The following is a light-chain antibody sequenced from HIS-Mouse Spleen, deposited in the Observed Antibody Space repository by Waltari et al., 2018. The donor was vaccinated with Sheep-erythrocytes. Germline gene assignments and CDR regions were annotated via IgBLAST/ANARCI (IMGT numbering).Light chain of an antibody. CDR3: QQFNSYFT. CDR1: QGISSA. J-gene: IGKJ3*01. Sequence: AIQLTQSPSSLSASVGDRVTITCRASQGISSALAWYQQKPGKAPKLLIYDASSLESGVPSRFSGSGSGTDFTLTISRLQPEDVATYYCQQFNSYFTFGPGTKVDIK. V-gene: IGKV1-13*02. CDR2: DAS.